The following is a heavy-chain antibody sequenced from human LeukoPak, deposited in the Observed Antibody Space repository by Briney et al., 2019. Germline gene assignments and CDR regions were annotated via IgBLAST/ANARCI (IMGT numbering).Heavy chain of an antibody. Sequence: PAGSLRVSCAASGFTVSSNYMSWVRQAPWKGLDWVSVIYSGGSTYYADSVKGRFTISRDNSKNTLYLQMNSLRAEDTAVYYCARARWELRQYYFDYWGQGTLVTVSS. D-gene: IGHD1-26*01. V-gene: IGHV3-66*02. CDR3: ARARWELRQYYFDY. CDR1: GFTVSSNY. CDR2: IYSGGST. J-gene: IGHJ4*02.